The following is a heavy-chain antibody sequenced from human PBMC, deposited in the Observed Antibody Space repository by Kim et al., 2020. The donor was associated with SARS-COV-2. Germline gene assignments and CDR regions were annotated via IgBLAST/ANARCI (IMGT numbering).Heavy chain of an antibody. J-gene: IGHJ4*02. CDR2: IKQDGSEI. D-gene: IGHD3-10*01. CDR3: AREFGGYYYDS. CDR1: GFTLNTYW. Sequence: GGSLRLSCAASGFTLNTYWMSWVRQAPGKGLEWVANIKQDGSEIYYVDSVKGRFTISRDYAKNSLYLQMNSLRAEDTAIYYCAREFGGYYYDSWGQGTLVTVSS. V-gene: IGHV3-7*03.